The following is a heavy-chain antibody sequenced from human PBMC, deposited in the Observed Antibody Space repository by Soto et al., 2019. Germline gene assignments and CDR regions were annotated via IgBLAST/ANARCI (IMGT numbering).Heavy chain of an antibody. CDR2: IYTSGST. V-gene: IGHV4-4*07. CDR1: GGSISSYY. J-gene: IGHJ4*02. Sequence: SETLSLTCTVSGGSISSYYCSWIRQPAGKGLEWIGRIYTSGSTNYNPSLKSRVTMSVDTSKNQFSLKLSSVTAADTAVYYCARDLGITMIGTGFDYWGQGTLVTVSS. D-gene: IGHD3-22*01. CDR3: ARDLGITMIGTGFDY.